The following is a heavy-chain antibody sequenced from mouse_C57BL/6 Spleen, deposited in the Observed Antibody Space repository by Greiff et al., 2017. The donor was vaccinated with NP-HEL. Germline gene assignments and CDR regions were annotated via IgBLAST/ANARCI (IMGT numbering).Heavy chain of an antibody. D-gene: IGHD4-1*01. CDR2: IYPGDGDT. CDR1: GYAFSSYW. V-gene: IGHV1-80*01. Sequence: QVQLQQSGAELVKPGASVKISCKASGYAFSSYWMNWVKQRPGKGLEWIGQIYPGDGDTNYNGKFKGKATLTADKSSSTAYMQLSSLTSEDSAVYFCARWEANWYYFDYWGQGTTLTVSS. J-gene: IGHJ2*01. CDR3: ARWEANWYYFDY.